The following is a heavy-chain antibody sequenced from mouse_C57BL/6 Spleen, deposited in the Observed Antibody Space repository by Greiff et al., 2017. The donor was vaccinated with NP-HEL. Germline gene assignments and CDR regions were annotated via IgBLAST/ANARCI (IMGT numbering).Heavy chain of an antibody. Sequence: QVQLQQSGPELVKPGASVKISCKASGYAFSSSWMNWVKQRPGKGLEWIGRIYPGDGDTNYNGKFKGKATLTADKSSSTAYMQLSSLTSEDSAVYFCARLYDGYWYFDVWGTGTTVTVSS. J-gene: IGHJ1*03. CDR3: ARLYDGYWYFDV. D-gene: IGHD2-3*01. V-gene: IGHV1-82*01. CDR2: IYPGDGDT. CDR1: GYAFSSSW.